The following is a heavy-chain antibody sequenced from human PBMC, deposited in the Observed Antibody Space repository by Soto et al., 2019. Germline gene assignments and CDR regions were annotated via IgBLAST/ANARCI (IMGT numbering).Heavy chain of an antibody. V-gene: IGHV4-31*03. Sequence: QVQLQESGPGLVKPSQTLSLTCTVSGGSISSGGYYWSWIRQHPGKGLEWIGYIYYSGSTYYNPSRKSRVTITVDTSKNQFALKLGSVTAADTAVYYCARAAADRVVEKGSFDYWGQGTLVTVSS. CDR2: IYYSGST. CDR1: GGSISSGGYY. CDR3: ARAAADRVVEKGSFDY. J-gene: IGHJ4*02. D-gene: IGHD2-2*01.